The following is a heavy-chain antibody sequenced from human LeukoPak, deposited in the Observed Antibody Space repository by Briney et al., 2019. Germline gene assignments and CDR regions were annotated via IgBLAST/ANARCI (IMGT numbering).Heavy chain of an antibody. J-gene: IGHJ2*01. V-gene: IGHV4-61*02. CDR1: GGSISSGSYY. CDR2: IYTSGST. CDR3: ARPSLDWYFDL. Sequence: QVQLQESGPGLVKPSQTLSLTCTVSGGSISSGSYYWSWIRQPAGKGLEWIGRIYTSGSTNYNPSLKSRVTISVDTSNNQFSLKLSSVTAADTAVYYCARPSLDWYFDLWGRGTLVTVSS.